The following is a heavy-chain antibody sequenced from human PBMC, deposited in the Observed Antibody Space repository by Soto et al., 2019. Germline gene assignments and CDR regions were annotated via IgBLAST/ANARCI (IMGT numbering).Heavy chain of an antibody. CDR1: GGTFSSYT. Sequence: QVQLVQSGAEVKKPGSSVKVSCKASGGTFSSYTISWVRQAPGQGLEWMGRIIPILGIANYAQKFQGRVTITADNSTSTAYMELSSLRSEDTAVYYCARTRDSSGYYCNDAFDIWGQGTMVTVSS. D-gene: IGHD3-22*01. CDR3: ARTRDSSGYYCNDAFDI. J-gene: IGHJ3*02. CDR2: IIPILGIA. V-gene: IGHV1-69*02.